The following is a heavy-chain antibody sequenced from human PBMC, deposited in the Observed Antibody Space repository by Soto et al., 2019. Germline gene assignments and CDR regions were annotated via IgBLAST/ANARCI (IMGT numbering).Heavy chain of an antibody. CDR1: GFTFSSYA. Sequence: VGSLRLSCAASGFTFSSYAMHWVRQAPGKGLEYVSAISSNGGSTYYADSVKGRFTISRDNSKNTLYLQMGSLRAEDMAVYYCARSAGTLGGSYSGHFDYGGQGNRVTV. J-gene: IGHJ4*02. CDR2: ISSNGGST. CDR3: ARSAGTLGGSYSGHFDY. D-gene: IGHD1-26*01. V-gene: IGHV3-64*02.